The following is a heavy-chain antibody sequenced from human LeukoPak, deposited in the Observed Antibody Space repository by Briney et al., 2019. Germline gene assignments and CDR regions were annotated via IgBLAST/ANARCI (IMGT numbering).Heavy chain of an antibody. J-gene: IGHJ4*02. Sequence: GGSLRLSGAASGFTFSSYAMHWVRQAPGKGLEWVAVISYDGSNKYYADSVKGRFTISRDNSKNTLYLQMNSLRAEDTAVYYCVRDRRYNWNHFDYWGQGTLVTVSS. D-gene: IGHD1-20*01. CDR1: GFTFSSYA. V-gene: IGHV3-30-3*01. CDR3: VRDRRYNWNHFDY. CDR2: ISYDGSNK.